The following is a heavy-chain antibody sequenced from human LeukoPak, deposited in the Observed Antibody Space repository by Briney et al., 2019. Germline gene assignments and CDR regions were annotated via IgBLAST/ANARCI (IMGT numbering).Heavy chain of an antibody. V-gene: IGHV1-46*01. D-gene: IGHD1-26*01. CDR2: INPSGGST. CDR1: GYTFTNYY. J-gene: IGHJ4*02. CDR3: ARGQWELSIDY. Sequence: GASVKVSCKASGYTFTNYYMHWVRQAPGQGLEWMGIINPSGGSTSYAQKFQGRVTMTRDMSASTVYMELSSLRSEDTAVYYCARGQWELSIDYWGQGTLVTVSS.